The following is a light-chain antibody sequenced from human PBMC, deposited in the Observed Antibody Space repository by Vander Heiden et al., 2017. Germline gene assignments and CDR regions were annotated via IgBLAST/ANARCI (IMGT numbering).Light chain of an antibody. Sequence: DTQTNESPSTLSASVGDRVTITCRASQSISSWLAWYQQKPGKAPKLLIYKASSLESGVPSRFSGSASGTDFTPTISSLQPDDFATYYCQQYDDYSHTFGQGTKLEIK. J-gene: IGKJ2*01. CDR1: QSISSW. CDR2: KAS. CDR3: QQYDDYSHT. V-gene: IGKV1-5*03.